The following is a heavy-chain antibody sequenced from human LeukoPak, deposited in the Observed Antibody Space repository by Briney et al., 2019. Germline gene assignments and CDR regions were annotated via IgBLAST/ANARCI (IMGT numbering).Heavy chain of an antibody. CDR2: ISSSSRYI. V-gene: IGHV3-21*01. J-gene: IGHJ4*02. CDR3: ARHGRSSTYSQLDY. Sequence: GGSLRLSCAASGFTFSSYSMNWVRQAPGKGLEWVSSISSSSRYIYYADSVKGRFTISRDNAKNSLYLQMNSLRAEDTAVYYCARHGRSSTYSQLDYWGQGTLVTVSS. CDR1: GFTFSSYS. D-gene: IGHD2-2*01.